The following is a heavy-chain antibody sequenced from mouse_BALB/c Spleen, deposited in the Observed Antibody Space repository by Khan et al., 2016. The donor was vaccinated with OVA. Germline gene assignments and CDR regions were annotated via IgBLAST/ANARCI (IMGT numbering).Heavy chain of an antibody. CDR3: ARHLTGSFAY. V-gene: IGHV5-6*01. CDR2: ISSGGDYT. CDR1: GFSFSSYS. J-gene: IGHJ3*01. Sequence: EVELVESGGDLVKPGGSLKLSCAASGFSFSSYSMSWVRQTPDKRLEWVATISSGGDYTYYPDIVKGRFTISRDNAKNTLYLQMSSLKSEDPAMYYCARHLTGSFAYWGQGTLVTVSA. D-gene: IGHD4-1*01.